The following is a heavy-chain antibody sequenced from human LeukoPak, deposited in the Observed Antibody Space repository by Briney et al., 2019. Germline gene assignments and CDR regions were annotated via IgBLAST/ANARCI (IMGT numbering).Heavy chain of an antibody. Sequence: GRSLRLSCAASGFTFSSYGMHWVRQAPGKGLEWVAVISYDGSNKYYADSVKGRFTISRDNSKNTLYLQMNSLRAEDTAVYYCVKALRFLEWLLLDYWGQGTLVTVFS. CDR1: GFTFSSYG. D-gene: IGHD3-3*01. CDR2: ISYDGSNK. J-gene: IGHJ4*02. V-gene: IGHV3-30*18. CDR3: VKALRFLEWLLLDY.